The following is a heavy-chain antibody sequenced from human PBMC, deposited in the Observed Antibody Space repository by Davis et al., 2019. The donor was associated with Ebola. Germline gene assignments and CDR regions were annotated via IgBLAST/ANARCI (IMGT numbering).Heavy chain of an antibody. CDR2: ISGSGGST. Sequence: PEGSLRLSCAASGFTFSSYAMSWVRQAPGKGLEWVSAISGSGGSTYYADSVKGRFTISRDNSKNTLYLQMNSLRAEDTAVYYCAKALGIDWLLSGTYYYGMDVWGQGTTVTVSS. J-gene: IGHJ6*02. V-gene: IGHV3-23*01. D-gene: IGHD3-9*01. CDR3: AKALGIDWLLSGTYYYGMDV. CDR1: GFTFSSYA.